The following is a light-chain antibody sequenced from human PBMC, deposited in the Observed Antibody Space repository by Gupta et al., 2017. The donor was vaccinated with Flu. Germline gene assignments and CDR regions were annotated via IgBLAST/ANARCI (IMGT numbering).Light chain of an antibody. CDR1: QSVSSY. J-gene: IGKJ2*01. V-gene: IGKV3-20*01. CDR2: GAS. CDR3: QQYGTSPMYT. Sequence: DIVLPQSPGTLSLSPGESATLSCRASQSVSSYLAWYQQKPGQAPRLLIYGASSRATGIPDKVSGGGSGTDFTLTISRLEPEDFAVYYCQQYGTSPMYTFGQGTKLEIK.